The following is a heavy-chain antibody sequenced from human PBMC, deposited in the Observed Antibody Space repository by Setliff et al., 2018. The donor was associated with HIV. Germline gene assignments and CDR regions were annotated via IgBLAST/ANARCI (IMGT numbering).Heavy chain of an antibody. Sequence: PGGSLRLSCAASGFTFSSYGMHWVRQAPGKGLEWVAYIHYDGTSKHYADSVKGRFTISRDNAKNSLYLQMNSLRAEDTAIYYCARGSLRGVLALGMDVWGQGTTVTVSS. D-gene: IGHD3-10*01. J-gene: IGHJ6*02. CDR3: ARGSLRGVLALGMDV. V-gene: IGHV3-30*02. CDR1: GFTFSSYG. CDR2: IHYDGTSK.